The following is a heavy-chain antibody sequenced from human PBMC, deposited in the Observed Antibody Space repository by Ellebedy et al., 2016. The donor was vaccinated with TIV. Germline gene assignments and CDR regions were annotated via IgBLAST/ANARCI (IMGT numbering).Heavy chain of an antibody. V-gene: IGHV4-39*02. CDR1: GGSISRSSSY. CDR3: ARDPQYYHYGMDV. Sequence: SETLSLTCTVSGGSISRSSSYWGWIRQPPGKGLEWIGSIYYSGSTDYNPSLKSRVTISADTSKNQFSLRLSSVTAADTAVYYCARDPQYYHYGMDVWGQGTTVTVSS. J-gene: IGHJ6*02. CDR2: IYYSGST.